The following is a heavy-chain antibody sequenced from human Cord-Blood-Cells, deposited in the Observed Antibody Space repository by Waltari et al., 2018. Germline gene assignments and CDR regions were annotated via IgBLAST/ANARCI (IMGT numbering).Heavy chain of an antibody. CDR2: IYPGDSDT. Sequence: EVQLVQSGAEVKKPGESLKISCKGSGYSFTSYWIGWVRKMPGKGLEWMGIIYPGDSDTRYSPSFQGQVTISADKSISTAYLQWSSLKASDTAMYYCARQGEWLRLREAFDIWGQGTMVTVSS. D-gene: IGHD5-12*01. V-gene: IGHV5-51*01. CDR1: GYSFTSYW. CDR3: ARQGEWLRLREAFDI. J-gene: IGHJ3*02.